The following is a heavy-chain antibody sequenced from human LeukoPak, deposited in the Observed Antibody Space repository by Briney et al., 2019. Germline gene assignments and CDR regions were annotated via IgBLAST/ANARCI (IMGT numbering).Heavy chain of an antibody. Sequence: GGSLRLSCAASGFTFSTYSMNWVRQAPGKGLEWVSSISSSTYIYYADSVKGRFTISRDNAKNSLYLQMNSLRAEDTAVYYCAELGITMIGGVWGKGTTVTISS. V-gene: IGHV3-21*01. CDR3: AELGITMIGGV. J-gene: IGHJ6*04. CDR1: GFTFSTYS. CDR2: ISSSTYI. D-gene: IGHD3-10*02.